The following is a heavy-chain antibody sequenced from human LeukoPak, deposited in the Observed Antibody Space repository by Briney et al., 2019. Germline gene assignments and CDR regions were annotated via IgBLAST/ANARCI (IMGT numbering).Heavy chain of an antibody. J-gene: IGHJ6*03. Sequence: GGSLRLSCEDSGFTFSSYTMNWVHQAPGKGLEWISSISTSSIYIYYTDSLKGRFTISRDNARNSLYLQMNSLKAEDTAVYYCARVSSKTMVRALITKKNYYYYYMDVWGKGTTVTISS. CDR1: GFTFSSYT. CDR3: ARVSSKTMVRALITKKNYYYYYMDV. CDR2: ISTSSIYI. V-gene: IGHV3-21*01. D-gene: IGHD3-10*01.